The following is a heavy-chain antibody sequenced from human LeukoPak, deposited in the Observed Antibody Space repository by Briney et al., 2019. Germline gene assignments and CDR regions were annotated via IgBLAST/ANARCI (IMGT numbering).Heavy chain of an antibody. D-gene: IGHD2-2*01. J-gene: IGHJ5*02. CDR3: ARGVVPAATNWFDP. CDR2: IKQDGSEK. CDR1: GFTFSSYW. Sequence: GGSLRLSCAASGFTFSSYWMSWVRQAPGKGLEWVANIKQDGSEKYYVDSVKGRFTISRDNAKNSLYLQMNSLRAEDTAVYYCARGVVPAATNWFDPWGQGTLVTVSS. V-gene: IGHV3-7*01.